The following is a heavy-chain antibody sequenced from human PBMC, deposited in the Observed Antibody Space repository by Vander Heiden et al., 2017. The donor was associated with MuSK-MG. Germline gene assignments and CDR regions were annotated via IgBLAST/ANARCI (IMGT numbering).Heavy chain of an antibody. J-gene: IGHJ5*02. CDR3: ATDWWMERPWFDP. CDR1: GYSFTSYG. V-gene: IGHV1-18*01. D-gene: IGHD1-1*01. CDR2: ISAYNGNT. Sequence: QVQLVQSGAEVKKPGASVKVSCKASGYSFTSYGISWVRQAPGQGLEWMGWISAYNGNTNYAQKLQGRVTMTTDTSTSTAYMELRRMSSDDTAVYYCATDWWMERPWFDPWGEGTLVNVSS.